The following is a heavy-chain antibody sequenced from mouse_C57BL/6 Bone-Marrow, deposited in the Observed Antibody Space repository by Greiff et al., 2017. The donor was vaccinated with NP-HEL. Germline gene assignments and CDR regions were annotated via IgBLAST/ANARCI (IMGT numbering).Heavy chain of an antibody. D-gene: IGHD6-1*01. Sequence: VQLKESGPGLVKPSQSLSLTCSVTGYSITSGYYWNWIRQFPGNKLEWMGYISYDGSNNYNPSLKNRISITRDTSKNQFFLKLNSVTTEDTATYYCAASEGYLDYWGQGTSVTVSS. CDR3: AASEGYLDY. CDR2: ISYDGSN. J-gene: IGHJ4*01. V-gene: IGHV3-6*01. CDR1: GYSITSGYY.